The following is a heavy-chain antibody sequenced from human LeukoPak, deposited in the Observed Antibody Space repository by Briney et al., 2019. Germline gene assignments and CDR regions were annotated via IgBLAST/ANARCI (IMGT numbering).Heavy chain of an antibody. V-gene: IGHV4-59*01. CDR1: GGSISSYY. CDR2: IYYSGST. CDR3: ARSDVPGIAAAGFDP. D-gene: IGHD6-13*01. Sequence: SETLSLTCTVSGGSISSYYWSWIRQPPGKGLEWIGYIYYSGSTNYNPSLKSRVTISVDTSKNQFSLKLSSVTAAETAVYYCARSDVPGIAAAGFDPWGQGTLVTVSS. J-gene: IGHJ5*02.